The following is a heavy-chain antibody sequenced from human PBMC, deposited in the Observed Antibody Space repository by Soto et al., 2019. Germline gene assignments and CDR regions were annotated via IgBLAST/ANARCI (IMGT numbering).Heavy chain of an antibody. Sequence: GGSLRLSCAASGFTFSSYAMSWVRQAPGKGLEWVSAISGSGGSTYYADSVKGRFTISRDNSKNTLYLQMNSLRAEDTAVYYCAKSPRSIWFGEFFELRAPPDYWGQGTLVTVSS. CDR2: ISGSGGST. CDR1: GFTFSSYA. V-gene: IGHV3-23*01. J-gene: IGHJ4*02. D-gene: IGHD3-10*01. CDR3: AKSPRSIWFGEFFELRAPPDY.